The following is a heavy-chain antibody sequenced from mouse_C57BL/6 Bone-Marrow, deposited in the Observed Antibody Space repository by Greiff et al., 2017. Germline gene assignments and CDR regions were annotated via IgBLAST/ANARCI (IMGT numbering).Heavy chain of an antibody. CDR1: GYTFTSYG. V-gene: IGHV1-81*01. CDR2: IYPRSGNT. J-gene: IGHJ4*01. CDR3: ARKFYYSKTRDY. Sequence: QVQLKQSGAELARPGASVKLSCKASGYTFTSYGISWVKQRTGQGLEWIGEIYPRSGNTYYNEKFKGKATLTADKSSSTAYMELRSLTSEDSAVYFCARKFYYSKTRDYWGQGTSVTVSS. D-gene: IGHD2-5*01.